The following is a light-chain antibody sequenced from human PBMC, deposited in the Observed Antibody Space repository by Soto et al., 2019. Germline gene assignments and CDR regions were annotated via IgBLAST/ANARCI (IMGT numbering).Light chain of an antibody. CDR2: DAS. Sequence: DIQVTQSPPTLSASVGDRVTITCRASQTISTWMAWYQQKPGKAPKLLVYDASTLQSGVASRFSGSGSGTEFTLIISGLQPDDSATYYCQQYKSYWTFGQGTKVDIK. J-gene: IGKJ1*01. V-gene: IGKV1-5*01. CDR1: QTISTW. CDR3: QQYKSYWT.